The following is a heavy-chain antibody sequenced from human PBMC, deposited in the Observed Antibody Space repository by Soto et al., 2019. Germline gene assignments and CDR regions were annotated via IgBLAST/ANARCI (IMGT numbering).Heavy chain of an antibody. V-gene: IGHV1-69*01. J-gene: IGHJ6*02. Sequence: QVQLVQSGAEVKNHGSSVKVSCKTSGGTFSNDAISWVRQAPGQGLEWMGGIIPIYGTTHYAQKLQDRLKLTADESRGTAYMELSSLRSDGAGVYYGGGEGMGPIVGGMDVWGQGTTVPVSS. CDR1: GGTFSNDA. CDR2: IIPIYGTT. D-gene: IGHD6-13*01. CDR3: GGEGMGPIVGGMDV.